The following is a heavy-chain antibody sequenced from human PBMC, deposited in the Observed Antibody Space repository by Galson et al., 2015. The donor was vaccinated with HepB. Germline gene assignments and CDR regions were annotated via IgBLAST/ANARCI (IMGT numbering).Heavy chain of an antibody. CDR1: GYTFGGYY. CDR2: INPHNGGA. V-gene: IGHV1-2*06. D-gene: IGHD6-13*01. J-gene: IGHJ5*02. CDR3: ARGLAAAGSWLDP. Sequence: SVKVSCKASGYTFGGYYTHWVRQAPGQGLEWMGRINPHNGGAIYAQKLQGRVTMTSDTSASTAYMELSRLRFDDTAIYYCARGLAAAGSWLDPWGQGTLVTVSS.